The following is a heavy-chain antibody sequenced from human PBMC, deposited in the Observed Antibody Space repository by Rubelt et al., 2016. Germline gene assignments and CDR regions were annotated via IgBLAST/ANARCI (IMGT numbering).Heavy chain of an antibody. Sequence: QVQLQESGPGLVKPSETLSLTCTVSGGSMSTYYWSWIRQPPGKGLEWIGYMYYSGSTNYNPSLKSRVTISMDTSKNQSFLKLSSVTAADTAVYYCATSGGNGGDFDYWGQGTLVTVSS. CDR1: GGSMSTYY. D-gene: IGHD4-23*01. CDR3: ATSGGNGGDFDY. V-gene: IGHV4-59*01. J-gene: IGHJ4*02. CDR2: MYYSGST.